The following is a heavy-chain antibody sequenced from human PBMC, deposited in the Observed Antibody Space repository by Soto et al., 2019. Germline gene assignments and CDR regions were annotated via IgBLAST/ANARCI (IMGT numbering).Heavy chain of an antibody. CDR2: IVVGSGNT. CDR1: GFTFTSSA. J-gene: IGHJ5*02. V-gene: IGHV1-58*01. D-gene: IGHD3-10*01. Sequence: SVKVSCKASGFTFTSSAVQWVRQARGQRLEWIGWIVVGSGNTNYAQKFQERVTITRDMSTSTAYMELSSLRSDDTAVYYCARDPPGEGAAMFDLWGQGTLVTVSS. CDR3: ARDPPGEGAAMFDL.